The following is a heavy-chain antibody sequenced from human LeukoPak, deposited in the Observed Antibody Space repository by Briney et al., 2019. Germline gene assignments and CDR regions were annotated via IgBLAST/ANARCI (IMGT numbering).Heavy chain of an antibody. CDR3: ARPMTSMVRGVIITPGFDY. D-gene: IGHD3-10*01. CDR1: GFTFSSYS. Sequence: GGSLRLSCAASGFTFSSYSMNWVRQAPGKGLEWVSYISSSSSTIYYADSVKGRFTVSRDNAKNSLYLQMNSLRAEDTAVYYCARPMTSMVRGVIITPGFDYWGQGTLVTVSS. V-gene: IGHV3-48*04. J-gene: IGHJ4*02. CDR2: ISSSSSTI.